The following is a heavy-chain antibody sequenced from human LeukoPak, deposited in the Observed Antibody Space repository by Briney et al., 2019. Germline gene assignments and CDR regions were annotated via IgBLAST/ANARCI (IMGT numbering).Heavy chain of an antibody. V-gene: IGHV4-59*01. CDR3: AREPQYYYDSPSGAFDI. D-gene: IGHD3-22*01. CDR2: IYYSGST. Sequence: KASETLSLTCTVSGGSISSYYWSWIRQPPGKGLEWIGYIYYSGSTNYNPSLKSRVTISVDTSKNQFSLKLSSVTAADTAVYYCAREPQYYYDSPSGAFDIWGQGTMVTVS. J-gene: IGHJ3*02. CDR1: GGSISSYY.